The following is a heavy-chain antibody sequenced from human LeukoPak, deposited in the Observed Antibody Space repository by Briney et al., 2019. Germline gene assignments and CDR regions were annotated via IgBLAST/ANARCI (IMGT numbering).Heavy chain of an antibody. V-gene: IGHV3-23*01. CDR2: ISGSGGST. CDR3: AKTGPTVTTPFDY. CDR1: GFTFSSYA. Sequence: PGGSLRLSCAASGFTFSSYAMSWFRQAPGKGLEWVPGISGSGGSTYYADSVKGRFTISRDNSKNTLYLQMNSLRAEDTAVYYCAKTGPTVTTPFDYWGQGTLVTVSS. D-gene: IGHD4-17*01. J-gene: IGHJ4*02.